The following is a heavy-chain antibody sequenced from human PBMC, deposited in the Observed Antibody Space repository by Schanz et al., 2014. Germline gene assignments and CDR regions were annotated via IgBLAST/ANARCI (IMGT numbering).Heavy chain of an antibody. CDR2: INPNTGGT. V-gene: IGHV1-2*06. CDR3: AREKGHGYSGLS. CDR1: GYTFTAYF. Sequence: QVLLVQSGAEVKQPGASVKVSCKASGYTFTAYFIHWVRQAPGQGLEWMGRINPNTGGTIFARKFQGRVPMTRATSIPTAYRDLSGLTSDDTAVYYCAREKGHGYSGLSWGQGTLLAVSS. J-gene: IGHJ5*02. D-gene: IGHD5-12*01.